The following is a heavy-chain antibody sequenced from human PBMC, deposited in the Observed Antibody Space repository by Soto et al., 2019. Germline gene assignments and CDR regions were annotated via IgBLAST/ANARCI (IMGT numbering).Heavy chain of an antibody. J-gene: IGHJ3*02. CDR3: ARCLSPSMVRLALDI. V-gene: IGHV1-18*04. CDR2: ISAYNGNT. Sequence: QVQLVQSGAAVKERGSSVKVSCKDSGYTFTIYASSWGRQAPGQGLECMGWISAYNGNTNYAQKLQARVTMTTATSTRTAYMELRSLRSDDTDVYYCARCLSPSMVRLALDIWGQGTMVTVSS. CDR1: GYTFTIYA. D-gene: IGHD3-10*01.